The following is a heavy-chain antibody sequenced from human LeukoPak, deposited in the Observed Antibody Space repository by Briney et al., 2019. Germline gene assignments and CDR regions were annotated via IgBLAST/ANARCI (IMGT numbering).Heavy chain of an antibody. V-gene: IGHV3-7*01. CDR3: ARETRFGGLLPLNYYYYYGMDV. J-gene: IGHJ6*02. CDR2: IKQDGSEK. Sequence: GGSLRLSCAASGFTFSSYGMHWVRQAPGKGLEWVANIKQDGSEKYYVDSVKGRFTISRDNAKNSLYLQMNSLRAEDTAVYYCARETRFGGLLPLNYYYYYGMDVWGQGTTVTVSS. D-gene: IGHD3-10*01. CDR1: GFTFSSYG.